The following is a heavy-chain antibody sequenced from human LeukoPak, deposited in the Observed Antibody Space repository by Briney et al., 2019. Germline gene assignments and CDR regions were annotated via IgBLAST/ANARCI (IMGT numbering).Heavy chain of an antibody. CDR3: ERGGPFQWELLVY. Sequence: GGSLRLSCAASGFTVRSNYMSGVRQAPGKMLEGLSVIYSGGSTYCADSVKGRFNIYRHNSKTPLYLQMNRLRAEDTAVYYCERGGPFQWELLVYWGQGTLVTVSS. V-gene: IGHV3-53*04. CDR2: IYSGGST. D-gene: IGHD1-26*01. CDR1: GFTVRSNY. J-gene: IGHJ4*02.